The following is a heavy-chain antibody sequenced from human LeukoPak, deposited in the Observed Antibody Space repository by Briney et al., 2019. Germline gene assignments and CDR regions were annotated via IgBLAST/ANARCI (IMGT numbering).Heavy chain of an antibody. J-gene: IGHJ2*01. CDR3: ARGVLGPYYFDL. V-gene: IGHV4-34*01. CDR1: GGTFRGYY. CDR2: IHYTGAT. Sequence: AETLSLTCAVYGGTFRGYYWSWIRQPPGKGLEWIGEIHYTGATNYKPSLKSRVTISGDPSKNQVSLRVSSVTAADTAVYYWARGVLGPYYFDLWGRGTLVTVSS. D-gene: IGHD7-27*01.